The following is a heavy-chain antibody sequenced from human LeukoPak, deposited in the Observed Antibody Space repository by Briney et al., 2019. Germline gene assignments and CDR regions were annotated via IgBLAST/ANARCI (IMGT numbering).Heavy chain of an antibody. CDR2: ISSTGSNT. V-gene: IGHV3-21*01. CDR1: GFTFSSSS. D-gene: IGHD6-6*01. J-gene: IGHJ4*02. Sequence: GGSLRLSCAASGFTFSSSSMNWVRQAPGKGLEWVSSISSTGSNTYYADSVKGRFTISRDNSKNTLHLQMNSLRAEDMAVYYCALSRYSSSSVWDFWGQGTLVTVSS. CDR3: ALSRYSSSSVWDF.